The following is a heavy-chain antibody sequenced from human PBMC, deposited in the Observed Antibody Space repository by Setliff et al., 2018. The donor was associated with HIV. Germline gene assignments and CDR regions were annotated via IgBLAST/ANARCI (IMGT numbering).Heavy chain of an antibody. CDR1: GGSISSHY. Sequence: SETLSLTCTVSGGSISSHYWSWIRQPPGKGLEWIGYISYSGRTDYNSSLKNRITMSVDTSNNQFSLKMTSVTAADTAVYYCARAGEYYDSRNYLTRGPTAFDVWGQGTVVTVSS. D-gene: IGHD3-16*01. CDR3: ARAGEYYDSRNYLTRGPTAFDV. CDR2: ISYSGRT. J-gene: IGHJ3*01. V-gene: IGHV4-59*11.